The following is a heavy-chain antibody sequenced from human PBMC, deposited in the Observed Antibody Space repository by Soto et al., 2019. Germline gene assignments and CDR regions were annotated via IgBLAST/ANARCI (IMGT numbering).Heavy chain of an antibody. CDR3: AARNDYGEDY. V-gene: IGHV3-33*01. CDR1: GFTFSNYG. J-gene: IGHJ4*02. Sequence: QVQLVESGGGVVQPGRSLRLSCAASGFTFSNYGMHWVRQAPGKGLEWVAAIWYDGSNKYYADSVKGRFTISRDNSKNTLYLQMDSLRAEDTAVYHCAARNDYGEDYWGQGTLVTVSS. D-gene: IGHD4-17*01. CDR2: IWYDGSNK.